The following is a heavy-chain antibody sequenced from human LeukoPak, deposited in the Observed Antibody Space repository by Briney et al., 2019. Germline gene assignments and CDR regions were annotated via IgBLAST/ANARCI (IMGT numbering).Heavy chain of an antibody. V-gene: IGHV3-7*04. Sequence: GGSLRLSCAASGFTFSRYWMTWVRQAPGKGLEWVANIKQDGSEKYHLDSVKGRFTISRDNAKNSMYLQMNSLRAEDSAVYYCARGYCSAGSCSRAPDFWGQGTLVAVSS. CDR3: ARGYCSAGSCSRAPDF. J-gene: IGHJ4*02. CDR1: GFTFSRYW. D-gene: IGHD2-15*01. CDR2: IKQDGSEK.